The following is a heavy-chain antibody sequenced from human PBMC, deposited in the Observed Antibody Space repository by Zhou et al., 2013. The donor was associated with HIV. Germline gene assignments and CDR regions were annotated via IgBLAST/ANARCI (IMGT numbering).Heavy chain of an antibody. D-gene: IGHD3-22*01. CDR1: GYTFSSYG. V-gene: IGHV1-18*01. Sequence: QVQLVQSGAEVKKPGASVKVSCKASGYTFSSYGISWVRQAPGQGLEWMGWVSAYNGDTNYAQKFQGRVTMTTDTSTSTAYMELRGLRSDDTAVYYCARWGFSYYDSSGWLSGCYFDYWGQGTLVTVSS. CDR3: ARWGFSYYDSSGWLSGCYFDY. J-gene: IGHJ4*02. CDR2: VSAYNGDT.